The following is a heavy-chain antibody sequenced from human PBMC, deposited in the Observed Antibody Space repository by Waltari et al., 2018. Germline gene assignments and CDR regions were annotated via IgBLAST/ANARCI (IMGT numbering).Heavy chain of an antibody. CDR3: ARDRGPARNWFDP. V-gene: IGHV4-38-2*02. J-gene: IGHJ5*02. Sequence: QVRLQESGPGLVKASETLSLTCAVSGYSISSGYHWGWIRQPPGKGLEWIGNINYSGSTYYNPSLKSRVTISVDTSKNQFSLKLSSVTAADTAVYYCARDRGPARNWFDPWGQGTLVTVSS. CDR1: GYSISSGYH. D-gene: IGHD3-10*01. CDR2: INYSGST.